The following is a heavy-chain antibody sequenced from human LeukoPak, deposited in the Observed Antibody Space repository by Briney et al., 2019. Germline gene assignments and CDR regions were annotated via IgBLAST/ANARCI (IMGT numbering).Heavy chain of an antibody. Sequence: PSETLSLTCAVYGGSFSGYYWSWIRQPPGKGLEWIGEINHSGSTNYNPSLKSRVTISVDTSKNQFSLKLSSVTAADTAVYYCARRVGRWLPNRYFDYWGQGTLVTVSS. V-gene: IGHV4-34*01. CDR2: INHSGST. J-gene: IGHJ4*02. CDR1: GGSFSGYY. CDR3: ARRVGRWLPNRYFDY. D-gene: IGHD5-24*01.